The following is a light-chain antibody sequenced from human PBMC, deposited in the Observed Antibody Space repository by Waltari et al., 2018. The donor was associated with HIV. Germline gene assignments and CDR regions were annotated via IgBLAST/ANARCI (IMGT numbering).Light chain of an antibody. CDR1: ELGAKY. CDR2: QDN. CDR3: QAWGRSTSGV. J-gene: IGLJ3*02. V-gene: IGLV3-1*01. Sequence: SYEVTQPPSVAVSPGQTASITCSGYELGAKYTCWYQQKPVQSPLLVIYQDNKRPSGVPERFSGSSSGHTATLTISGTLPLDEADYYCQAWGRSTSGVFGRGTKLTVL.